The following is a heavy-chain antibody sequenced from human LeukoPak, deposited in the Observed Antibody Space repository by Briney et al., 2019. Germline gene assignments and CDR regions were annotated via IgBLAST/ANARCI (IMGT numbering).Heavy chain of an antibody. CDR1: GGSFSGYY. J-gene: IGHJ4*02. D-gene: IGHD6-19*01. CDR2: INHSGST. CDR3: AATYSSGWYIGSYFDY. V-gene: IGHV4-34*01. Sequence: SETLSLTCAVYGGSFSGYYWSWIRQPPGKGLEWIGEINHSGSTNYNPSPKSRVTISVDTSKNQFSLKLSSVTAADTAVYYCAATYSSGWYIGSYFDYWGQGTLVTVSS.